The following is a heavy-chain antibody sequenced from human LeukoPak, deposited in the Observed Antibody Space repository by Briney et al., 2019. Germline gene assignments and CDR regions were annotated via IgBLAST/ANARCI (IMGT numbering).Heavy chain of an antibody. V-gene: IGHV3-23*01. CDR1: GFTFSSYW. J-gene: IGHJ6*03. Sequence: PGGSLRLSCAASGFTFSSYWMHWVRQAPGKGLEWVSGISDSGGSTKHAVSVKGRFTISRDNSKDTLYLQMNSLRAEDTAVYYCAKIGRRYDFWTGYYEEEVDYMDVWGKGTTVTVSS. CDR3: AKIGRRYDFWTGYYEEEVDYMDV. CDR2: ISDSGGST. D-gene: IGHD3-3*01.